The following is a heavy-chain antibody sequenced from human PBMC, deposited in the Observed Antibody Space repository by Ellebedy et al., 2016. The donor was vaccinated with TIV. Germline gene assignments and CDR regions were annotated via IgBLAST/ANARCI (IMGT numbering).Heavy chain of an antibody. CDR2: IDWDDDV. CDR1: GFSLTSSGGS. Sequence: SGPTLVKPTQTLTLTCTFSGFSLTSSGGSVSWIRQPPGRALEWLALIDWDDDVYYNTSLETRLSISKDTSKNQVVLTMTNMDPVDTATYYCARSRITNDYGDYYADWGEGTLVTVSS. CDR3: ARSRITNDYGDYYAD. J-gene: IGHJ4*02. V-gene: IGHV2-70*13. D-gene: IGHD4-17*01.